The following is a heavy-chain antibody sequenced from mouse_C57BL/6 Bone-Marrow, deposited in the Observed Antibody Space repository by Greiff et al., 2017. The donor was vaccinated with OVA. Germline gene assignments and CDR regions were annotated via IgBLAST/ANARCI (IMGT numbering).Heavy chain of an antibody. J-gene: IGHJ1*03. CDR3: ARRYDGNWYFDV. Sequence: VHVKQSGAELVKPGASVKLSCTASGFNIKDYYMHWVKQRTEQGLEWIGRIDPEDGETKYAPKFQGKATITADTSSNTAYLQLSSLTSEDTAVYYCARRYDGNWYFDVWGTGTTVTVSS. CDR2: IDPEDGET. V-gene: IGHV14-2*01. CDR1: GFNIKDYY. D-gene: IGHD2-12*01.